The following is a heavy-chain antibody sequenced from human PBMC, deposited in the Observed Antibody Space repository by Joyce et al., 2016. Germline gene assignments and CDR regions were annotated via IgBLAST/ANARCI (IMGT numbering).Heavy chain of an antibody. V-gene: IGHV3-7*03. J-gene: IGHJ2*01. CDR3: ARNSSGYFDL. Sequence: EVQLVESGGGLVEPGGSLRLSCAASGLTFSNYWMTWVRQAPGKGLECVASLKKFGSQRYYVDSVKGRFSISRDNTKNSLYLQMSSLRAEDTAVYYCARNSSGYFDLWGRGTLVTVSS. CDR2: LKKFGSQR. CDR1: GLTFSNYW. D-gene: IGHD2-21*01.